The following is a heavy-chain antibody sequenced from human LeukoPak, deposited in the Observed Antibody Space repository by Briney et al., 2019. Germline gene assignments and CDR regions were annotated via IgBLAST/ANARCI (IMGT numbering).Heavy chain of an antibody. CDR2: IIPILGIA. CDR1: GGTFSSYA. J-gene: IGHJ1*01. Sequence: ASVKVSCKASGGTFSSYAISWVRQAPGQGLEWIGRIIPILGIANYAQKFQGRVTITADKSTSTAYMELSSLRSEDTAVYYCARGYCSGGSCYLAEYFQHWGQGTLVTVSS. D-gene: IGHD2-15*01. CDR3: ARGYCSGGSCYLAEYFQH. V-gene: IGHV1-69*04.